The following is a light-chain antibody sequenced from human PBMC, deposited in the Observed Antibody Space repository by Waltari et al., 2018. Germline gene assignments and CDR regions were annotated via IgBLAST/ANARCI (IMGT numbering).Light chain of an antibody. CDR1: VSDFGGFAL. CDR2: GVY. CDR3: SSYTSSGVV. Sequence: SAPPNPPPAPASPGTPIFLPSTDTVSDFGGFALVSWYQQYPGKAPRLIIYGVYNRPSGVSNRFSGSKSDNTASLTISGLQAEDESVYYCSSYTSSGVVFGGGTKLTVL. J-gene: IGLJ2*01. V-gene: IGLV2-14*01.